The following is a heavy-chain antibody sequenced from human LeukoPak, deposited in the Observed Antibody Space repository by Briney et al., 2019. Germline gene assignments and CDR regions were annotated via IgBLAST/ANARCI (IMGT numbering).Heavy chain of an antibody. J-gene: IGHJ4*02. CDR3: ASPVTVRGLN. D-gene: IGHD3-10*01. Sequence: GRSLRLSCAASGFTFSRYGMHWVRLAPGKGLEWVAVISYDGSNKYYADSVKGRFTISRDNSKNTLYLQMNSLRAEDTAVYYCASPVTVRGLNWGQATLVTVSS. V-gene: IGHV3-30*03. CDR2: ISYDGSNK. CDR1: GFTFSRYG.